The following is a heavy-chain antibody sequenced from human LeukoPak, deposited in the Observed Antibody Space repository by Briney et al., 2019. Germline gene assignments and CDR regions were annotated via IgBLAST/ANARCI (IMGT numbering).Heavy chain of an antibody. J-gene: IGHJ5*02. CDR2: ISGSGDST. Sequence: GGSLRLSCVASGFTFSSYSMNWVRQAQGKGLEWVSAISGSGDSTYYADSVKGRFTISRDYAKKSLYLQMNSLRAEDTAVYYCARDRVGGNNWFDPWGQGTLVTVSS. D-gene: IGHD1-26*01. V-gene: IGHV3-21*01. CDR3: ARDRVGGNNWFDP. CDR1: GFTFSSYS.